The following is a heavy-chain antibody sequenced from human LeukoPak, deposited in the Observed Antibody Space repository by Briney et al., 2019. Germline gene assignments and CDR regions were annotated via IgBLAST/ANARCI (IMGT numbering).Heavy chain of an antibody. V-gene: IGHV4-34*01. J-gene: IGHJ2*01. D-gene: IGHD2-15*01. CDR3: ARVPPYCSGGSCYPHYWYFDL. CDR2: INHSGST. Sequence: SETLSLTCAVYGGSFSGYYWSWIRQPPGKGLEWIGEINHSGSTNYNPSLKSRVTISVDTSKNQFSLKLSSVTAADTAVYYCARVPPYCSGGSCYPHYWYFDLWGRGTLVTVSS. CDR1: GGSFSGYY.